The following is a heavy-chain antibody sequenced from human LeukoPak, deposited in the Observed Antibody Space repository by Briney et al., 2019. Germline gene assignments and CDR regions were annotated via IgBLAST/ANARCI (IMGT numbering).Heavy chain of an antibody. CDR1: GFTFGSKR. D-gene: IGHD1-26*01. Sequence: TGGPLRPSFAASGFTFGSKRRNWARQAPGRGREGVSFISSSSSTIYYADSVKGRFTISRDNAKNSLYLQMNSLRAEDTAVYYCARDRGGSYSAIDYWGQGTLVTVSS. CDR3: ARDRGGSYSAIDY. CDR2: ISSSSSTI. V-gene: IGHV3-48*04. J-gene: IGHJ4*02.